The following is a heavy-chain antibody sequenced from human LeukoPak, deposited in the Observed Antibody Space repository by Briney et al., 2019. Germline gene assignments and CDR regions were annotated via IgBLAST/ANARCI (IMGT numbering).Heavy chain of an antibody. J-gene: IGHJ4*02. CDR2: ISGSGHDI. V-gene: IGHV3-48*03. CDR3: TRDHRHLDS. D-gene: IGHD3-16*02. Sequence: GGSLRLSCAASGFTFSSYEMNWVRQAPGKGVEWVAYISGSGHDINYSESAKGRFTISRDNAKNSLYLQMSGLRVEDTAVYYCTRDHRHLDSWGQGTLVTVSS. CDR1: GFTFSSYE.